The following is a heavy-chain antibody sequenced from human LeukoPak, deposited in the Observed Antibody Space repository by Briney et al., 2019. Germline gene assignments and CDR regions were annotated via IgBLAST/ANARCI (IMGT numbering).Heavy chain of an antibody. CDR2: ISSSSSYT. V-gene: IGHV3-11*06. J-gene: IGHJ6*02. CDR1: GFTFSGFW. Sequence: GGSLRLSCAVSGFTFSGFWMSWSRQAPGKGLERVSYISSSSSYTNYADSVKGRFTISRDNAKNSLYLQMNSLRAEDTAVYYCARAPHYSNYGPYYYGMDVWGQGTTVTVSS. CDR3: ARAPHYSNYGPYYYGMDV. D-gene: IGHD4-11*01.